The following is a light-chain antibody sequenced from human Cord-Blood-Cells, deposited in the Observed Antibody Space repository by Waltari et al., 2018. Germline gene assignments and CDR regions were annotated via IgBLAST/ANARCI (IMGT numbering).Light chain of an antibody. CDR1: SSDVGSYNL. CDR2: EGS. CDR3: CSYAGSSTWV. V-gene: IGLV2-23*01. Sequence: QSALTQPASVSGSPGQSLTIPCTGTSSDVGSYNLVSWYQQHPGKAPKLKIYEGSKRPSGVSNRFSGSKSGNTASLTISGLQAEDEADYYCCSYAGSSTWVFGGGTKLTVL. J-gene: IGLJ3*02.